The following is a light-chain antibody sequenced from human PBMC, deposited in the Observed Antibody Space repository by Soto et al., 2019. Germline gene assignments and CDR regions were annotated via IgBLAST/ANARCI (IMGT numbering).Light chain of an antibody. CDR3: QQYNNWPRT. CDR1: QSVSSN. V-gene: IGKV3-15*01. Sequence: EIVMTQSPATLSLSPGERSTLSFMGSQSVSSNLAWYQQKPGQAPRLLIYGASTRATGIPARFSGSGSGTEFTLTISSLQSEDLAVYYCQQYNNWPRTFGQGTKVDI. CDR2: GAS. J-gene: IGKJ1*01.